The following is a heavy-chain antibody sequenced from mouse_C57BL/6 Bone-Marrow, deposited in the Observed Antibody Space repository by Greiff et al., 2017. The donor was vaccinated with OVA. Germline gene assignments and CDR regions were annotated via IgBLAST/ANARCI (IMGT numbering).Heavy chain of an antibody. V-gene: IGHV1-81*01. CDR2: IYPRSGNT. Sequence: QVQLQQSGAELARPGASVKLSCKASGYTFTSYGISWVKQRPGQGLEWIGEIYPRSGNTYYNEKFKGKATLTADKSSSTAYMELRSLTSEDSAVYYCARSQYWYFDVWGTGTTVTVSS. J-gene: IGHJ1*03. CDR1: GYTFTSYG. CDR3: ARSQYWYFDV.